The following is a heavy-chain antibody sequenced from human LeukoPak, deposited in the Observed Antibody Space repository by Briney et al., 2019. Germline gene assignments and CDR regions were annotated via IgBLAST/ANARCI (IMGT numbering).Heavy chain of an antibody. CDR1: GASTSRQF. J-gene: IGHJ4*02. CDR2: ISTRGTT. V-gene: IGHV4-59*11. Sequence: SETLSLTCTVSGASTSRQFGSWVRQPPRKGVELTRNISTRGTTNYPPSLNSPITMSLHKSKNQLSLYPTSVTAAATAVYYCTKATKCLAFASWGRGPLVTVSS. CDR3: TKATKCLAFAS.